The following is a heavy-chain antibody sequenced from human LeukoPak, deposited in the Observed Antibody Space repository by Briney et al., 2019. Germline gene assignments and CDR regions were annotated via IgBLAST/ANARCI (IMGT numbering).Heavy chain of an antibody. Sequence: PSETLSLTCAVSAYSISSGYYWGWIRQPPGKGLEWIGSIYNSGSTYYNPSLKSRVTISVDTSKNQFSLKLTSVTAADTAMYYCARHVYYYYYYMDVWGKGTTVTVSS. CDR2: IYNSGST. CDR1: AYSISSGYY. V-gene: IGHV4-38-2*01. CDR3: ARHVYYYYYYMDV. J-gene: IGHJ6*03.